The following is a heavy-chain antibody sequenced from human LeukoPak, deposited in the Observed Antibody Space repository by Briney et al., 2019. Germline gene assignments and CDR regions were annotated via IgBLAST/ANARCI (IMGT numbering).Heavy chain of an antibody. CDR1: GFTFSSYS. Sequence: PGGSLRLSCAASGFTFSSYSMNWVRQAPGKGLEGVSYISSSGSTIDYADSVKGRFTISRDNAKNSLFLQMNSLRAEDTAVYYCSGLRGYSYGYADYWGQGTLVTVSS. CDR3: SGLRGYSYGYADY. J-gene: IGHJ4*02. D-gene: IGHD5-18*01. V-gene: IGHV3-48*04. CDR2: ISSSGSTI.